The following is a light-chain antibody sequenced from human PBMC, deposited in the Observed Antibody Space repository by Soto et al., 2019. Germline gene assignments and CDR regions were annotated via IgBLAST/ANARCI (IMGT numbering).Light chain of an antibody. CDR3: QQYVSSPWT. CDR1: QSISSSY. Sequence: EIVLTQSPGTLSLSPGERATLSCRASQSISSSYLAWYQQKPGQAPRPLIYGASSRATGIPDRFSGSGSGTDFTLTISRLEPEDFAVYYCQQYVSSPWTFGHGTKV. V-gene: IGKV3-20*01. CDR2: GAS. J-gene: IGKJ1*01.